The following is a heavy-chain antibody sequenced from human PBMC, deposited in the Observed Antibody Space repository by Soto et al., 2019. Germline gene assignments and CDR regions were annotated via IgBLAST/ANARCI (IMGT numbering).Heavy chain of an antibody. CDR1: GFTFSNAW. CDR2: IKSKTDGGTT. V-gene: IGHV3-15*01. CDR3: TTRNIVVVPAAIDY. Sequence: EVQLVESGGGLVKPGGSLRLSCAASGFTFSNAWMSWVRQAPGKGQEWVGRIKSKTDGGTTDYAAPVKGRFTISRDDSKNTLYLQMNSLKTEDTAVYYCTTRNIVVVPAAIDYWGQGTLVTVSS. J-gene: IGHJ4*02. D-gene: IGHD2-2*01.